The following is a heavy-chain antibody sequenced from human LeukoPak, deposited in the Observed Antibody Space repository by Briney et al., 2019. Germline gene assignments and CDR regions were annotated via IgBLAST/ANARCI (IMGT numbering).Heavy chain of an antibody. CDR2: IYYSGST. Sequence: SETLSLTCTVSGGSISSYYWSWIRQPPVKGLEWIGYIYYSGSTNYNPSLKSRVTISVDTSKNQFSLKLSSVTAADTAVYYCARLIAVAGTEDSPWVKYYFDYWGQGTLVTVSS. CDR3: ARLIAVAGTEDSPWVKYYFDY. CDR1: GGSISSYY. D-gene: IGHD6-19*01. V-gene: IGHV4-59*01. J-gene: IGHJ4*02.